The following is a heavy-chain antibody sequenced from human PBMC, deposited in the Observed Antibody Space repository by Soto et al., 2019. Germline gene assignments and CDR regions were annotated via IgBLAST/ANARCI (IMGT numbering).Heavy chain of an antibody. D-gene: IGHD5-18*01. Sequence: GGSLRLSCAASGFTFSSYGMHWVRQAPGKGLEWVAVISYDGSNKYYADSVKGRFTISRDNSKNTLYLQMNSLRAEDTAVYYCTKDLVGYSYGYYYYGMDVWGQGTTVTVSS. V-gene: IGHV3-30*18. CDR2: ISYDGSNK. CDR3: TKDLVGYSYGYYYYGMDV. J-gene: IGHJ6*02. CDR1: GFTFSSYG.